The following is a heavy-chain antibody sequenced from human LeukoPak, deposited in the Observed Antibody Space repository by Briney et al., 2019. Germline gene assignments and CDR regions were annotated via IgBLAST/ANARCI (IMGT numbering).Heavy chain of an antibody. V-gene: IGHV4-61*02. D-gene: IGHD6-6*01. CDR1: GDSISSASHY. CDR3: ARAELSSIAARRYMDV. J-gene: IGHJ6*03. CDR2: IYTSGST. Sequence: SETLSLTCTVSGDSISSASHYWSWLRQPAGKAPEWIGRIYTSGSTNYNPSLKSRVTISVDTSKNQFSLKLSSVTAADTAVYYCARAELSSIAARRYMDVWGKGTTVTVSS.